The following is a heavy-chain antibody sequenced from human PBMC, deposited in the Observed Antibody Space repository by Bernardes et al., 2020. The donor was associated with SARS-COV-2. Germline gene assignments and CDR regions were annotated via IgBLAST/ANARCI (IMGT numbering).Heavy chain of an antibody. CDR3: ATGRDYYNGD. J-gene: IGHJ3*01. CDR2: INTDGTNT. V-gene: IGHV3-74*01. Sequence: GGSLRLSCAASGFTFTSYWIHWVRQAPGEVLVWVSRINTDGTNTNYADSVKGRFTVTRDNAKNTAYLQVNSLRVDDTAVYYCATGRDYYNGDWGQGTMVTVSS. D-gene: IGHD2-8*01. CDR1: GFTFTSYW.